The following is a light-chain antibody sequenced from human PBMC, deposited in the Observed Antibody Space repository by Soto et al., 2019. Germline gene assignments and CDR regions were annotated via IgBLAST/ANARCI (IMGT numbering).Light chain of an antibody. CDR2: EVS. CDR1: SSDVGAYNY. Sequence: QSALTQPPSASGSPGQSVAISCTGTSSDVGAYNYVSWYQQHPGKAPKLMIYEVSYRPSGVSDRFSGSKSGYTASLTISGLQAEDEADYYCSSYTTGSTRVFGTGTKLTVL. J-gene: IGLJ1*01. CDR3: SSYTTGSTRV. V-gene: IGLV2-14*01.